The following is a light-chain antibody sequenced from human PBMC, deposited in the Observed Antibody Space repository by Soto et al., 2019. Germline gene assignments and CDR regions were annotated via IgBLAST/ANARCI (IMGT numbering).Light chain of an antibody. CDR2: DVS. CDR3: NTYTTGTTWV. Sequence: QSALTQPASVSGSPGPSITISCTGTTSDVGRYNYVSWHQQHPGKAPKLLIFDVSNRPSGVSDRFSGSKSGNTASLTISGLQAEDEAEYYCNTYTTGTTWVFGGGTQLTVL. V-gene: IGLV2-14*01. J-gene: IGLJ3*02. CDR1: TSDVGRYNY.